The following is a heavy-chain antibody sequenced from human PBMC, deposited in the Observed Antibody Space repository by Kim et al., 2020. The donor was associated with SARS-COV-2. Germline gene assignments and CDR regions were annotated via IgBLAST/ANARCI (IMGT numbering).Heavy chain of an antibody. D-gene: IGHD6-13*01. V-gene: IGHV1-46*01. J-gene: IGHJ4*02. Sequence: YEQKFQGRVTMTRDTSTSTVYMELSSLRSEDTAVYYCAVWYSSQEYYFDYWGQGTLVTVSS. CDR3: AVWYSSQEYYFDY.